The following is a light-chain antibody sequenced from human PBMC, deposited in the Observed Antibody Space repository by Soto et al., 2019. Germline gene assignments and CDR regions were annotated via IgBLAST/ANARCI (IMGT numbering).Light chain of an antibody. V-gene: IGKV1-27*01. Sequence: DIQMTQAPSSLSASVGDRVTITCRARQDISTHLAWYQQKPGKVPKLLISSAYTLQSGVPPRFSGSGSGTDLTLTISSLQPEDVATYYCQKYDNAPLTFGGGTKVEIK. CDR1: QDISTH. CDR3: QKYDNAPLT. CDR2: SAY. J-gene: IGKJ4*01.